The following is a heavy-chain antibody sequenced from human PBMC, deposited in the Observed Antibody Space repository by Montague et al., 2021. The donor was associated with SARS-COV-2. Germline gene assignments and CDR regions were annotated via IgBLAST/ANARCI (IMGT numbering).Heavy chain of an antibody. J-gene: IGHJ4*02. CDR1: GFTFDDYG. V-gene: IGHV3-20*04. D-gene: IGHD3-10*01. CDR3: ARDVEGFGELQVDY. CDR2: INWNGGST. Sequence: SLRLSCAASGFTFDDYGMSWVRQAPGKGLEWVSGINWNGGSTGYADSVKGRFTISRDNAKNSLYLQMNSLRAEDTALYYRARDVEGFGELQVDYWGQGTLVTVSS.